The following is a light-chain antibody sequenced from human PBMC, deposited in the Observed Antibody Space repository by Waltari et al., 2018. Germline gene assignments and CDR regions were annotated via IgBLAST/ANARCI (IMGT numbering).Light chain of an antibody. J-gene: IGLJ2*01. CDR1: SSDIGGHYY. Sequence: QSALTQPPSASGSPGQSVTIPCTGASSDIGGHYYVSWYQQHPGKPPKLIIYEVNQRPSGVPGRFSGSKSGNTASLTVSGLQPDDEADYYCASYAGTVVFGGGTKLTVL. V-gene: IGLV2-8*01. CDR2: EVN. CDR3: ASYAGTVV.